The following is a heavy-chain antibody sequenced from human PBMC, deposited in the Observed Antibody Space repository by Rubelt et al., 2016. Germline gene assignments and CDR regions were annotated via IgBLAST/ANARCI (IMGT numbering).Heavy chain of an antibody. CDR3: ARRGLTYYFDY. D-gene: IGHD3/OR15-3a*01. Sequence: QVQLQESGPGLVKPSETLSLTCTVSGGSISGYFWSWIRQPPGRGLEWLGSIYYSGSTYYNPSLKSRVTISVDTSKNQFSLKLSSVTAADTAVYYCARRGLTYYFDYWGQGTLVTVSS. J-gene: IGHJ4*02. CDR2: IYYSGST. V-gene: IGHV4-59*05. CDR1: GGSISGYF.